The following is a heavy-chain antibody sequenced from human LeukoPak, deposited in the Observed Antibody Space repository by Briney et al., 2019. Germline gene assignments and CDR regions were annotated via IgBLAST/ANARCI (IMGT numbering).Heavy chain of an antibody. CDR3: ARVSGVTLAGMDY. V-gene: IGHV4-4*07. CDR2: IYTSGSA. J-gene: IGHJ4*02. Sequence: SETLSLTCTVSGGSISTYSWSWIRQPAGKGLEWIGRIYTSGSANYNPSLKSRVSMSVDTSKNQFPLKLNSVTAADTAVYYCARVSGVTLAGMDYWGRGTLVTVSS. CDR1: GGSISTYS. D-gene: IGHD6-19*01.